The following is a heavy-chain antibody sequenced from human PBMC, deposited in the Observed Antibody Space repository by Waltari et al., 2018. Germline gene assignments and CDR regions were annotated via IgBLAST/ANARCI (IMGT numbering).Heavy chain of an antibody. CDR1: GASVSSRIHY. J-gene: IGHJ4*02. V-gene: IGHV4-39*07. CDR3: ARHMTTVTTSSFDY. Sequence: QLQLQESGPGLVKPSETLSLTCTVSGASVSSRIHYWGWIRQSPGKGLEWIGSSTHSGSSYYNPSLRSRVTLLVDTSKNQFSLRVNSVTAADMALYYCARHMTTVTTSSFDYWGQGALVTVSS. D-gene: IGHD4-17*01. CDR2: STHSGSS.